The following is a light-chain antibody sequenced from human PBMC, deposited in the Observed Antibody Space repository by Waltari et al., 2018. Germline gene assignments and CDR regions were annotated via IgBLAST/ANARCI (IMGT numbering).Light chain of an antibody. CDR3: QQYDNLPYT. J-gene: IGKJ2*01. Sequence: DTRMTQSPSSLSASVGDRVTITCQASQDINNYLKWYHQKPGKAPKLLIYDAFNLATGVPSRFRGSGSGTGFTFTISSLQPEDLGIYYCQQYDNLPYTFGQGTKLEI. CDR2: DAF. CDR1: QDINNY. V-gene: IGKV1-33*01.